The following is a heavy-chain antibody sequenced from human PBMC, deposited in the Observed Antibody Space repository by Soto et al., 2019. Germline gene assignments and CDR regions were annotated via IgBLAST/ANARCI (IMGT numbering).Heavy chain of an antibody. V-gene: IGHV1-3*01. CDR1: GYTFTSYA. J-gene: IGHJ4*02. Sequence: VASVKVSCKASGYTFTSYAMHWVRQAPGQRLEWMGWINAGNGNTKYSQKFQGRVTITRDTSASTAYMELSSLRSEDTAVYYCARDRGDSYGSFDYWGQGTLVTVSS. D-gene: IGHD5-18*01. CDR2: INAGNGNT. CDR3: ARDRGDSYGSFDY.